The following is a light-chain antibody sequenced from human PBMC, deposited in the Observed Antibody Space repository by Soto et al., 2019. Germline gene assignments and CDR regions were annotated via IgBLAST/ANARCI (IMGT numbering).Light chain of an antibody. CDR2: DAS. CDR1: QTVRNNY. CDR3: QQFSSYPLT. V-gene: IGKV3-20*01. Sequence: EFVLTQSPGTLSLSPGERATLSCRASQTVRNNYLAWYQQKPGQAPRLLIYDASSRATGIPDRFSGGGSGTDFTLTISTLEPEDFAVYYCQQFSSYPLTFGEGTKVDIK. J-gene: IGKJ4*01.